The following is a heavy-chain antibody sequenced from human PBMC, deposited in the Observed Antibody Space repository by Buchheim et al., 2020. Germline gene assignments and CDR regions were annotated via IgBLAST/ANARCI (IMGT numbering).Heavy chain of an antibody. CDR3: ARDAGTGWHNRFDL. D-gene: IGHD6-25*01. CDR1: GFTFSNYW. J-gene: IGHJ4*02. CDR2: INADGSDT. V-gene: IGHV3-74*01. Sequence: EVQLVESGGGLVQPGGSLRLSCAASGFTFSNYWMHWVRQVPGKGLVWVSRINADGSDTRDADSVKGRFTISRDNSKNTLYLQMSSLRADDTSVYYCARDAGTGWHNRFDLWGQGTL.